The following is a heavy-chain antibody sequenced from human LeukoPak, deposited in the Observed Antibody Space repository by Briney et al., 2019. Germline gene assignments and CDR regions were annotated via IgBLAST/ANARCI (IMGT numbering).Heavy chain of an antibody. Sequence: GGSLRLSCAASGFTFSSYSMNWVRQAPGKGLEWVSSISSSSSYIYYADSVKGRFTISRDNAKNSLYLQMNSLRAEDTAVYYCAREGYCSSTSCYAGGGMDVWRQGTTVTVSS. D-gene: IGHD2-2*01. CDR2: ISSSSSYI. CDR1: GFTFSSYS. J-gene: IGHJ6*02. V-gene: IGHV3-21*01. CDR3: AREGYCSSTSCYAGGGMDV.